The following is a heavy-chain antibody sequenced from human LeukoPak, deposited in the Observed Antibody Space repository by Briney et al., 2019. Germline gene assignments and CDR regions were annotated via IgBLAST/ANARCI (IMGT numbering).Heavy chain of an antibody. CDR3: ARLLRDFWSGYLNWFDA. D-gene: IGHD3-3*01. CDR2: FYHNETT. V-gene: IGHV4-59*08. Sequence: SETLSLTCSVSGGSISYNYWSWFRQPPGKGLEWIGYFYHNETTTYNPSLKSRVSMSADWSKNQFSLKLNSVTAADTAVYYCARLLRDFWSGYLNWFDAWGQGILVTVSS. J-gene: IGHJ5*02. CDR1: GGSISYNY.